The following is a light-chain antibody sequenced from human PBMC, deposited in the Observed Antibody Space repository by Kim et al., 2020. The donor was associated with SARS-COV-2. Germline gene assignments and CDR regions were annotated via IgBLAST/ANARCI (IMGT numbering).Light chain of an antibody. Sequence: GQPASSYCRSSENHVHRGGGIVLSWHHQRPGEPPRLLVDKGSNRFSGDPDRFNGSGAGTDFTLTNSGVEAEDVGVYYGMQTTHIRSFGQGTKLEI. J-gene: IGKJ2*03. V-gene: IGKV2-24*01. CDR2: KGS. CDR1: ENHVHRGGGIV. CDR3: MQTTHIRS.